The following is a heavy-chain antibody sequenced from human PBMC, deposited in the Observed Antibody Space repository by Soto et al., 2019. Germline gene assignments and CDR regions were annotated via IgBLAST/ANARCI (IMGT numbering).Heavy chain of an antibody. CDR3: ATSRISIAVAGETEYYFDY. CDR1: GYIFTVYY. J-gene: IGHJ4*02. Sequence: ASVKVSCKASGYIFTVYYMHWVRQSPGQWLEWMGWINPNSGDTNYTQKFQGWVTMTGDTSISTAYMELSRLRSDDTAVYYCATSRISIAVAGETEYYFDYWGQGTLVTVSS. D-gene: IGHD6-19*01. CDR2: INPNSGDT. V-gene: IGHV1-2*04.